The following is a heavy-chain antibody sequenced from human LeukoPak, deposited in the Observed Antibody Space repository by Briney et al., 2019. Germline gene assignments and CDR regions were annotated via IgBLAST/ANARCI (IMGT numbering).Heavy chain of an antibody. CDR1: RFTFSHYA. D-gene: IGHD2-15*01. Sequence: PGGSLRLSCAASRFTFSHYAMHWVRQAPGKGLEWAAVISYDGSKKYYADSVKGRFAISRDNSNSTLYLQMNSPRAEDTGVYYCARGRYCSGGTCYSRFDFWGQGALVTVSS. CDR2: ISYDGSKK. CDR3: ARGRYCSGGTCYSRFDF. V-gene: IGHV3-30*09. J-gene: IGHJ4*02.